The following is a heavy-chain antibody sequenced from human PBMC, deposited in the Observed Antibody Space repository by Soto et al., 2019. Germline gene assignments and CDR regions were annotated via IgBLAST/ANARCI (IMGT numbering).Heavy chain of an antibody. CDR2: ISAYNGNT. CDR1: GYTFTSYG. D-gene: IGHD3-22*01. CDR3: ARAGVLYYDSSGYYSYYFDY. Sequence: ASVKVSGKASGYTFTSYGISWVRQAPGQGLEWMGWISAYNGNTNYAQKLQGRVTMTTDTSTSTAYMELRSLRSDDTAVYYCARAGVLYYDSSGYYSYYFDYWGQGTLVTVSS. J-gene: IGHJ4*02. V-gene: IGHV1-18*01.